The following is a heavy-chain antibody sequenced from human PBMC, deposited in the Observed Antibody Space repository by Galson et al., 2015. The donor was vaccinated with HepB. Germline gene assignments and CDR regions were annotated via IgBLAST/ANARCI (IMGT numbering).Heavy chain of an antibody. CDR3: ARFSLGGRTEWHAFDI. J-gene: IGHJ3*02. CDR1: GGTFSSYA. Sequence: SVKVSCKASGGTFSSYAISWVRQAPGQGLEWMGGIIPIFGTANYAQKFQGRVTITADESTSTAYMELSSLRSEDTAVYYCARFSLGGRTEWHAFDIWGQGTMVTVSS. V-gene: IGHV1-69*13. D-gene: IGHD2-15*01. CDR2: IIPIFGTA.